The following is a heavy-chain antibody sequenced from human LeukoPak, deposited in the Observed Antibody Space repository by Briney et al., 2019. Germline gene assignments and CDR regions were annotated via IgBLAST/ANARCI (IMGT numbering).Heavy chain of an antibody. D-gene: IGHD4-17*01. CDR3: ARARHGDYNPYFDY. CDR1: GFTFSSYA. J-gene: IGHJ4*02. V-gene: IGHV3-23*01. CDR2: ISGSGGST. Sequence: PGGSLRLSCAASGFTFSSYAMSWVRQAPGKGLEWVSAISGSGGSTYYADSVKGRFTISRDNSKNTLYLQMNSLRAEDTAVYYCARARHGDYNPYFDYWGQGTLVTVSS.